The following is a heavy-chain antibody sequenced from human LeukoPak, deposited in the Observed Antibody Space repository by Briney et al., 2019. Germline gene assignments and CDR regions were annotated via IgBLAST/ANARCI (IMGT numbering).Heavy chain of an antibody. V-gene: IGHV3-23*01. Sequence: GGSLRLSCAASGFTFSTSAMRWVRQAPGKGLEWVSAINSGSTTTYYADSVKGRLTISRDNSKNTLYLQMNNLRAEDTAVYYCAKRDSSGSMDHWGQGTLVTVSS. D-gene: IGHD3-22*01. CDR2: INSGSTTT. CDR3: AKRDSSGSMDH. J-gene: IGHJ4*02. CDR1: GFTFSTSA.